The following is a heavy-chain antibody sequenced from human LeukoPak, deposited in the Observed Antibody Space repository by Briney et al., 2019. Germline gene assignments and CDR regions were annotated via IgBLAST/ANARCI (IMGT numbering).Heavy chain of an antibody. CDR1: GVSISSSNSY. D-gene: IGHD6-6*01. J-gene: IGHJ5*02. CDR2: IYYSGST. Sequence: SETLSLTCTVSGVSISSSNSYWGWIRQPPGKGLEWIGSIYYSGSTYYNPSLKSRVSISVDTSKNQFSLKLSSVTAADTAVYYCARDKTTIIGDRPSWFDPWGQGTLVTVSS. V-gene: IGHV4-39*07. CDR3: ARDKTTIIGDRPSWFDP.